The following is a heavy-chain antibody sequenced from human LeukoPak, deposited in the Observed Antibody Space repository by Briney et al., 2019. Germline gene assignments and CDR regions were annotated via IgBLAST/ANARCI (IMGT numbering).Heavy chain of an antibody. V-gene: IGHV3-7*01. CDR2: IKEDGNEI. D-gene: IGHD6-13*01. CDR1: GFIFSNYW. Sequence: GGSLRLSCAASGFIFSNYWMTWVRQTPGKGLEWVANIKEDGNEIFYVDSVKGRFTISRDNAKNTLYLQMNSLRAEDTAVYYCARAAAGTFGWFDPWGQGTLVTVSS. CDR3: ARAAAGTFGWFDP. J-gene: IGHJ5*02.